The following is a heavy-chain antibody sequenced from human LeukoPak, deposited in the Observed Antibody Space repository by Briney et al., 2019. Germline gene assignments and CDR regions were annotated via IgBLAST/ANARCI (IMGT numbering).Heavy chain of an antibody. D-gene: IGHD1-1*01. CDR2: MNPNSGNT. Sequence: ASVKVSCKASGYTFTGYYMHWVRQAPGQGLEWMGWMNPNSGNTGYAQKFQGRVTMTGNTSISTAYMELSSLRSEDTAVYYCARVRSSNNWEAWFVPWGQGTLVTVSS. CDR3: ARVRSSNNWEAWFVP. V-gene: IGHV1-8*02. J-gene: IGHJ5*02. CDR1: GYTFTGYY.